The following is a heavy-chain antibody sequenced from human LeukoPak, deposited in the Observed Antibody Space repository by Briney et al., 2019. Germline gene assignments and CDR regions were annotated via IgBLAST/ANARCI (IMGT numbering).Heavy chain of an antibody. CDR2: ISVHNGDT. CDR3: ARDLIGFSYGLMSDY. CDR1: GYSFITYG. Sequence: VASVKVSCKASGYSFITYGISWVRQAPGQGLEWMGWISVHNGDTNSAQKFQGRATMTTDTSTNTAYMELRSLRSDDTAVYYCARDLIGFSYGLMSDYWGQGTLVTVSS. D-gene: IGHD5-18*01. V-gene: IGHV1-18*01. J-gene: IGHJ4*02.